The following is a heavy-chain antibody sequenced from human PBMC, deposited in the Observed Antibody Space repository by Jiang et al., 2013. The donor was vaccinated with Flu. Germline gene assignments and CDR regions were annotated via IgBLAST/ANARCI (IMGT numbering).Heavy chain of an antibody. CDR1: GGSITSGDYY. Sequence: GSGLVKPSQTLSLACSVSGGSITSGDYYWTWIRQSPGRGLEWIGYISTSGYTYYNPSLRSRVTISVDASNNQFSLRLNSVTAADTAVYYCARHGTWAFYFDYVGPGKRGHRL. D-gene: IGHD1-26*01. CDR2: ISTSGYT. V-gene: IGHV4-30-4*01. J-gene: IGHJ4*02. CDR3: ARHGTWAFYFDY.